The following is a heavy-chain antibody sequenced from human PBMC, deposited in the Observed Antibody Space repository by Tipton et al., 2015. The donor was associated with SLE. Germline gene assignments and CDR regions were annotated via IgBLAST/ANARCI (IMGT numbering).Heavy chain of an antibody. J-gene: IGHJ4*02. Sequence: SLRLSCAASGFTFSSYAMSWVRQAPGKGLEWVSAISGSGGSTYYADSRKGRFTISRDNSKNTLYLQMNSLRAEDTAVYYCARGGSDEYYFDYWGQGTLVTVSS. D-gene: IGHD1-26*01. CDR3: ARGGSDEYYFDY. CDR2: ISGSGGST. V-gene: IGHV3-23*01. CDR1: GFTFSSYA.